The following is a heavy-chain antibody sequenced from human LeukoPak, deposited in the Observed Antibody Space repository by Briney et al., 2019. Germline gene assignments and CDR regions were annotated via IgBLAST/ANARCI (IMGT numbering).Heavy chain of an antibody. CDR1: GGSISSYY. Sequence: SETLSLTCTVSGGSISSYYWSWIRQPAGKGLEWIGRIYTSGSTNYNPSLKSRVTMSVDTSKNQFSLKLSSVTAADTAVYYCAREEAAAGTLYYYYGMDVRGQGTTVTVSS. CDR2: IYTSGST. V-gene: IGHV4-4*07. J-gene: IGHJ6*02. CDR3: AREEAAAGTLYYYYGMDV. D-gene: IGHD6-13*01.